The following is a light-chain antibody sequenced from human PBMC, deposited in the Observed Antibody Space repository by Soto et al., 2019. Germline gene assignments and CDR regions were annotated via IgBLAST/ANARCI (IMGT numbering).Light chain of an antibody. Sequence: DIVMTQSPDSLAVSLGERATLNCKSSQRVLYSSNNKNYLAWYQQKPGQPPKLLIYWASTRESGVPDRFSGSGSGTDFTLTISSLQAEDVAVYYCQQYYSTPLTFGGGTKVDIK. CDR1: QRVLYSSNNKNY. J-gene: IGKJ4*01. CDR3: QQYYSTPLT. V-gene: IGKV4-1*01. CDR2: WAS.